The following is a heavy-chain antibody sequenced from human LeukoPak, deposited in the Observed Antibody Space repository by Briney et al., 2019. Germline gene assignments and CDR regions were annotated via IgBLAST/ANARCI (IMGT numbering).Heavy chain of an antibody. V-gene: IGHV4-31*03. Sequence: PSETLSLTCTVSGGSISSGGYYWSWIRQHPGKGLEWIGYIYYSGSTYYNPSLKSRVTISVDTSKNQFSLKLSSVTAADTAVYYCAREGYYDSSGYYASAFDYWGQGTLVTVSS. CDR2: IYYSGST. J-gene: IGHJ4*02. CDR3: AREGYYDSSGYYASAFDY. D-gene: IGHD3-22*01. CDR1: GGSISSGGYY.